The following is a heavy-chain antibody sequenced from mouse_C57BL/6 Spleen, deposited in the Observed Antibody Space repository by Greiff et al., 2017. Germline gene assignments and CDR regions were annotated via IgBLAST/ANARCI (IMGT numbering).Heavy chain of an antibody. Sequence: QVQLQQSGPELVKPGASVKISCKASGYAFSSSWMNWVKQRPGKGLEWIGRIYPGDGDTNYNGKFKGKATLTADKSSSTAYMQLSSLTSEDSAVYFCARSGGRWAMDYWGQGTSVTVSS. J-gene: IGHJ4*01. CDR3: ARSGGRWAMDY. V-gene: IGHV1-82*01. CDR2: IYPGDGDT. D-gene: IGHD3-1*01. CDR1: GYAFSSSW.